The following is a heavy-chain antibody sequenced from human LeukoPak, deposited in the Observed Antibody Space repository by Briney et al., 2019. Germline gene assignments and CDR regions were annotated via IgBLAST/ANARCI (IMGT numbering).Heavy chain of an antibody. J-gene: IGHJ4*02. V-gene: IGHV4-30-4*08. CDR2: IYYSGST. D-gene: IGHD6-19*01. CDR3: ARGIAVVGLDF. Sequence: SETLSLTCTVSGGSISSGDYYWSWIRQPPGKGLEWIGYIYYSGSTYYNPSLKSRVTISVDTSKNQFSLKLTSVTTADTAMYYCARGIAVVGLDFWGQGTLVTVSS. CDR1: GGSISSGDYY.